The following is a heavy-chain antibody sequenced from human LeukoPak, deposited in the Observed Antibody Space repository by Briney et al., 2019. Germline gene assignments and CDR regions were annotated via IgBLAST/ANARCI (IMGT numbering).Heavy chain of an antibody. V-gene: IGHV1-46*01. CDR1: GYTFTSYY. CDR2: INPSGGST. D-gene: IGHD1-7*01. Sequence: ASVKVSCKASGYTFTSYYMHWVRQAPGQGLEWMGIINPSGGSTSYAQKFQGRVTMTRDMSTSTVYMELSSLRSEDTAVYYCARDSVTGTTEYYYYYVDVWGKGTTVTVSS. CDR3: ARDSVTGTTEYYYYYVDV. J-gene: IGHJ6*03.